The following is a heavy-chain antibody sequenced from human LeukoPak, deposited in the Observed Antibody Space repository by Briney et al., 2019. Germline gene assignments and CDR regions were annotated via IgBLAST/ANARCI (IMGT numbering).Heavy chain of an antibody. CDR1: GFTFSSYA. Sequence: PGGSLRLSCAASGFTFSSYAIHWVRQAPGKGLEWVAFIRYDGSNKYYSDSVKGRFTISRDNSKNTLYLQMNSLRVEDTAVYYCARGGKRALTGTRSPQYFQHWGQGTLVTVSS. CDR3: ARGGKRALTGTRSPQYFQH. V-gene: IGHV3-30*02. J-gene: IGHJ1*01. D-gene: IGHD6-19*01. CDR2: IRYDGSNK.